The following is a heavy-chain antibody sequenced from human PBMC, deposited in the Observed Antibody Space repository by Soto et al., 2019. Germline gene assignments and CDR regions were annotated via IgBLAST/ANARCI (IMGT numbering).Heavy chain of an antibody. Sequence: QVQLVQSGAEVKKPGSSVKVSCKASGGTFSSYAISWVRQAPGQGLEWMGGIIPIFGTANYAQKFQGRVTITADESTSTAYMELRSLRSEDTAVYYCAGCLGVTDVYYYYGMDFWGQGTTVTVSS. CDR3: AGCLGVTDVYYYYGMDF. CDR1: GGTFSSYA. V-gene: IGHV1-69*01. J-gene: IGHJ6*02. CDR2: IIPIFGTA. D-gene: IGHD2-21*02.